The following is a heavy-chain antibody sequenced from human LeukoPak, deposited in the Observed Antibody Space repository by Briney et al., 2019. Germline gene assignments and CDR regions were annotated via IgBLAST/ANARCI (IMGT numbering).Heavy chain of an antibody. CDR2: IDYSGNT. CDR1: GGSISSYY. D-gene: IGHD3-10*01. CDR3: ARGDYYGSVGGPYFDY. V-gene: IGHV4-59*01. J-gene: IGHJ4*02. Sequence: SETLSLTCTVSGGSISSYYWSWIRQPPGKGLEWIGYIDYSGNTNYNPSLKSRVTISVDTSKNEFSLRLSSVTAADTAVYYCARGDYYGSVGGPYFDYWGQGTLVTVSS.